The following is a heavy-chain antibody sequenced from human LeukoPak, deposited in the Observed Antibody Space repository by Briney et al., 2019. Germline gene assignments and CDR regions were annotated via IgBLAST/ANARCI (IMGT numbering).Heavy chain of an antibody. CDR2: IVGDAFSA. CDR3: VRDVDYYASGSYLGYFDY. Sequence: GGSLRLSCSASGFTFTGYAMHWVRQAPGKGLEYVSGIVGDAFSAFYGDSMKDRVTISRDNSKSTVHLQMTSLRVEDTAVYFCVRDVDYYASGSYLGYFDYWGQGTLVTVSS. V-gene: IGHV3-64D*06. CDR1: GFTFTGYA. J-gene: IGHJ4*02. D-gene: IGHD3-10*01.